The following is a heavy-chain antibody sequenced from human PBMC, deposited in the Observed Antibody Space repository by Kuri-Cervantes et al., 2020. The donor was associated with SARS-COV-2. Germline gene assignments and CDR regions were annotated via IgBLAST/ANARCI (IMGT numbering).Heavy chain of an antibody. Sequence: GGSLRLSCAASGFTFSSYWMSWVRQAPGKGLEWVANIKQDGSEKYYVDSVKGRFTISRDNAKNSLYLQMNSLRAEDTAVYYCARWLRLNDRYFDYWGQGTLVTVSS. V-gene: IGHV3-7*03. CDR2: IKQDGSEK. J-gene: IGHJ4*02. D-gene: IGHD5-12*01. CDR1: GFTFSSYW. CDR3: ARWLRLNDRYFDY.